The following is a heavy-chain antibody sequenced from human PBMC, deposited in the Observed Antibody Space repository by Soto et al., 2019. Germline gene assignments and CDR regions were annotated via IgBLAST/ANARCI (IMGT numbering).Heavy chain of an antibody. CDR3: ARDALDYDIRYYFDY. CDR2: INAGNGKT. Sequence: GASVKVSCKASGYTFTNYAIHWVRQAPGQRLEWMGWINAGNGKTKYSQNFQGRVTITRDTSASIVYMEVSSLRSEDTAVYYCARDALDYDIRYYFDYWGQGTLVTVSS. J-gene: IGHJ4*02. V-gene: IGHV1-3*01. D-gene: IGHD3-9*01. CDR1: GYTFTNYA.